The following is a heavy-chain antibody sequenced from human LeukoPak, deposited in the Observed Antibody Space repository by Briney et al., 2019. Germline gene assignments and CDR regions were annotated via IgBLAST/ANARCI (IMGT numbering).Heavy chain of an antibody. V-gene: IGHV5-51*01. CDR2: IYPGDSDT. D-gene: IGHD1-26*01. CDR1: GYNFTSYW. CDR3: ARRVAGSYHDAFDI. J-gene: IGHJ3*02. Sequence: GGSLKISCTGSGYNFTSYWIGWVRQMPGKGLEWMGIIYPGDSDTRYSPSFQGQVTTSADKSISTAYLQWSSLRASDTAMYYCARRVAGSYHDAFDIWGQGTMVTVSS.